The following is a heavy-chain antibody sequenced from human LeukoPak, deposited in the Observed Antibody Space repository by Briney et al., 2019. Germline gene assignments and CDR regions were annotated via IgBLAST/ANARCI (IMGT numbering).Heavy chain of an antibody. D-gene: IGHD6-13*01. CDR2: ISSSSSYI. Sequence: GGSLRLSCAASGFTFSSYSMNWVRQAPGKGLEWVSSISSSSSYIYYADSVKGRFTISRDNAKNSLYLQMNSLRAEDTAVYYCAKDRIAAAGTDYGMDVWGQGTTVTVSS. CDR3: AKDRIAAAGTDYGMDV. CDR1: GFTFSSYS. J-gene: IGHJ6*02. V-gene: IGHV3-21*01.